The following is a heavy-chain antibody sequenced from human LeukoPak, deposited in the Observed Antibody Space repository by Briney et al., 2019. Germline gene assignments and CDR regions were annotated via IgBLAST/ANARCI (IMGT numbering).Heavy chain of an antibody. J-gene: IGHJ1*01. Sequence: GRSLRLSCEVFGFTFSDHYMDWVRQAPGKGLEWVGRARNKPKGYTTVYAASVKGRFTISRDDSKASLYLQMNSLKTDDTAVYYCATVEGNYGHWGQGTLVTVSS. CDR1: GFTFSDHY. V-gene: IGHV3-72*01. D-gene: IGHD1-7*01. CDR2: ARNKPKGYTT. CDR3: ATVEGNYGH.